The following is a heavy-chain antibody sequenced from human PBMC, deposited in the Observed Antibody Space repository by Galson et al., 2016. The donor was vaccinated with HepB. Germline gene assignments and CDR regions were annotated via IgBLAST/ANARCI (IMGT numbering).Heavy chain of an antibody. J-gene: IGHJ1*01. CDR1: GLTFSDYW. CDR3: ARGWRTYYRYFAH. V-gene: IGHV3-7*01. Sequence: SLRLSCAVSGLTFSDYWMSWVRQAPGKGLEWVANINQDGSETYYLDSVKGRFTISRDNAKNSLYLQMNSLRGEDTAVYYCARGWRTYYRYFAHWGQGALVSV. CDR2: INQDGSET. D-gene: IGHD1-26*01.